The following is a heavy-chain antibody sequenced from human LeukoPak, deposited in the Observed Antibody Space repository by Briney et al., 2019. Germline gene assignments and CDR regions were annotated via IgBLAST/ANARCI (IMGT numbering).Heavy chain of an antibody. CDR1: GYSFTSFW. Sequence: GESLKISCKGSGYSFTSFWIAWVRQMPGRGLEWMGIIYPSDSDTRYSPSFQGQVTISADKSISTAYLQWSSLKASDTAIYYCARSSSGYSRYWGQGTLVTVSS. V-gene: IGHV5-51*01. CDR3: ARSSSGYSRY. D-gene: IGHD3-22*01. CDR2: IYPSDSDT. J-gene: IGHJ4*02.